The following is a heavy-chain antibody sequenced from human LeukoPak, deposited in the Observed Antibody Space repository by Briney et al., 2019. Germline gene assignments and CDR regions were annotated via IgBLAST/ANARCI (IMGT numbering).Heavy chain of an antibody. Sequence: GGSLRLSCAASGFTFTSYSMTWVRQAPGKGLEWVSAISGSGGSTYSADSVQGRFTISRDNSKNKLYLQMNSLRAEDTAVYYCAKDRTTGAHFDYWGQGNLVTVSS. D-gene: IGHD1-1*01. V-gene: IGHV3-23*01. J-gene: IGHJ4*02. CDR2: ISGSGGST. CDR3: AKDRTTGAHFDY. CDR1: GFTFTSYS.